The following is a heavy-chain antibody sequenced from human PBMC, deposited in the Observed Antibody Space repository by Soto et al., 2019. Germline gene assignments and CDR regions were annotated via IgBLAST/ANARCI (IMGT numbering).Heavy chain of an antibody. CDR1: GGTFSSYA. V-gene: IGHV1-69*01. CDR3: AKSRVTYYYDRSAFDI. Sequence: QVQLVQSGAEVKKPGSSVKVSCKASGGTFSSYAISWVRQAPGQGLEWMGGIIPIFGTANYAQKFQGRVTITADESTSTAYMELSSLRSEDTAVYYCAKSRVTYYYDRSAFDIWGQGTMVTVSS. J-gene: IGHJ3*02. CDR2: IIPIFGTA. D-gene: IGHD3-22*01.